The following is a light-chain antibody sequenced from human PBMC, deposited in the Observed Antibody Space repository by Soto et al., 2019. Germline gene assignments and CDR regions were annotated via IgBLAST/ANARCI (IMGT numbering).Light chain of an antibody. CDR2: AAS. CDR3: QQCGSSPWT. J-gene: IGKJ1*01. V-gene: IGKV3-20*01. CDR1: QNVNNR. Sequence: EILLTQSPGSLSVFPGERASLSCRASQNVNNRLAWYQQKPGQAPRLLIYAASSRATGIPDRFSGGGSGTDFTLTISRLEPEDFAVYYCQQCGSSPWTFGQGTKVDI.